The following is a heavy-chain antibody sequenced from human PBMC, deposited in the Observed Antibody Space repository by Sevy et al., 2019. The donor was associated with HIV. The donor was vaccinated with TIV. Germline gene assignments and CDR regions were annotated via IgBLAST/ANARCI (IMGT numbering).Heavy chain of an antibody. CDR1: GFTVSSNY. D-gene: IGHD6-19*01. CDR3: ATRIAVAGALDY. CDR2: IYSGGST. Sequence: GESLKISCAASGFTVSSNYMSWVRQAPGKGLEWVSVIYSGGSTYYADSVKGRFTISRDNSKNTLYLQMNSLRAEDTAVYYCATRIAVAGALDYSGPGTLVTVSS. V-gene: IGHV3-53*01. J-gene: IGHJ4*02.